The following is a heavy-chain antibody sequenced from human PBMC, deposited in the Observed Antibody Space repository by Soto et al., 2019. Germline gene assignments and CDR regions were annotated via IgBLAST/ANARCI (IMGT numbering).Heavy chain of an antibody. D-gene: IGHD6-13*01. J-gene: IGHJ4*02. CDR1: GFTFRTYW. V-gene: IGHV3-7*01. CDR2: IKQDGSEK. CDR3: ARGAAGPFDH. Sequence: EVHLVESGGGLIQPGGSLRLSCAASGFTFRTYWMSWVRQAPGKGLEWVANIKQDGSEKYYVDSVKGRFTISKDNAKNSLYLQMNSLRADDTAVYYCARGAAGPFDHWGQGTLVTVSS.